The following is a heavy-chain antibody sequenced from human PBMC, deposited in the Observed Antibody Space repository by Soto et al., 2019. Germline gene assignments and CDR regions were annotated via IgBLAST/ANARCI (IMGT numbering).Heavy chain of an antibody. CDR1: GFTFSSYA. V-gene: IGHV3-23*01. J-gene: IGHJ6*02. Sequence: EVQLLESGGGLVQPGGSLRLSCAASGFTFSSYAMSWVRQAPGKGLEWVSAISGSGGSTYYADSVKGRFTISRDNSKNTLYLQMNSLRAEDTAVYYCAKYSYGDYAGPNYYYYGMDVWGQGTTVTVSS. CDR2: ISGSGGST. CDR3: AKYSYGDYAGPNYYYYGMDV. D-gene: IGHD4-17*01.